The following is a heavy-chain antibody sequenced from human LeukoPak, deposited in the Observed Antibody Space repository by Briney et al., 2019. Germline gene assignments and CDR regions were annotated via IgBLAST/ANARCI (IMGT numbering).Heavy chain of an antibody. V-gene: IGHV3-72*01. CDR2: TRNKANSYTT. CDR3: TRAYGSGRNWFDP. J-gene: IGHJ5*02. D-gene: IGHD3-10*01. CDR1: GFTFSDHY. Sequence: GGSLRLSCAASGFTFSDHYMDWVRQAPGKGLEWVGRTRNKANSYTTVYAASVKGRFTISRDDSKSIAYLQMNSLKTEDTAVYYCTRAYGSGRNWFDPWGQGTLVTVSS.